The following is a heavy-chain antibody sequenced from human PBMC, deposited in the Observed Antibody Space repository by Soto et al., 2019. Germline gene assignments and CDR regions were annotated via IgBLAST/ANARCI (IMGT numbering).Heavy chain of an antibody. V-gene: IGHV3-23*01. CDR1: GFTFSSYV. D-gene: IGHD3-22*01. CDR3: AKEMGDYYDSSGSWSDP. Sequence: GGSLRLSCVASGFTFSSYVMSWVRQAPGKGLEWVSAISGSGGNTYYADSVKGRFTISRDNSKNTLFLQMNSLRAEDTALYFCAKEMGDYYDSSGSWSDPWGKGTLVTVSS. J-gene: IGHJ5*02. CDR2: ISGSGGNT.